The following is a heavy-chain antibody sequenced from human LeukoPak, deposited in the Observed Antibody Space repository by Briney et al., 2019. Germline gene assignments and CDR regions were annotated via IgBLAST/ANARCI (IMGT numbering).Heavy chain of an antibody. CDR2: ISYDGSNK. Sequence: GGSLRLSCAASGFTFSSYAMHWVRQAPGKGLEWVAVISYDGSNKYYADSVKGRFTISRDNSKNTLYLQMNSLRAEDTAVYYCAKDLGLERPGGNFDYWGQGTLVTVSS. CDR3: AKDLGLERPGGNFDY. V-gene: IGHV3-30-3*01. J-gene: IGHJ4*02. CDR1: GFTFSSYA. D-gene: IGHD1-1*01.